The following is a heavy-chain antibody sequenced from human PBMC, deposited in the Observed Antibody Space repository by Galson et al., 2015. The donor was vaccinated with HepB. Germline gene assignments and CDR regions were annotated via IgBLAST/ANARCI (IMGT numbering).Heavy chain of an antibody. J-gene: IGHJ5*02. D-gene: IGHD6-19*01. CDR3: ERAVATDH. V-gene: IGHV3-7*03. Sequence: SLRLSCAASGFTFSNYWMSWVRQAPGKGLEWVASIKQDESETYYVDSVKGRFTISRDNAKNSLYLQMNSLRGEDTAVYYCERAVATDHWGQGTLVTVSS. CDR2: IKQDESET. CDR1: GFTFSNYW.